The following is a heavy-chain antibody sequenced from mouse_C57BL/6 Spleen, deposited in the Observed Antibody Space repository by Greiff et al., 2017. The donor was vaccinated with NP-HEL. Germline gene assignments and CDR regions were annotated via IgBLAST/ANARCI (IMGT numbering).Heavy chain of an antibody. CDR3: ARVQGYYAMDY. J-gene: IGHJ4*01. CDR1: GYSITSGYY. V-gene: IGHV3-6*01. D-gene: IGHD3-3*01. Sequence: EVKLVESGPGLVKPSQSLSLTCSVTGYSITSGYYWNWIRQFPGNKLEWMGYISYDGSNNYNPSLKNRISITRDTSKNQFFLKLNSVTTEDTATYYCARVQGYYAMDYWGQGTSVTVSS. CDR2: ISYDGSN.